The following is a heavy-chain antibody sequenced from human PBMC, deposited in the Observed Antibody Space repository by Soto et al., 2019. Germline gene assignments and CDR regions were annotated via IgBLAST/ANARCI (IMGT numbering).Heavy chain of an antibody. D-gene: IGHD6-19*01. CDR3: ARRSSGWSDS. CDR1: GYSFSDYY. J-gene: IGHJ5*01. CDR2: INPNSGGT. V-gene: IGHV1-2*02. Sequence: QVQLVQSGAEVKNPGASVKVSCKASGYSFSDYYLHWVRQAPGQGLEWMGWINPNSGGTNYAQKFQGRFTMTRDTSISTAYMELSSLTSDDTAMYYCARRSSGWSDSWGQGTLVTVSS.